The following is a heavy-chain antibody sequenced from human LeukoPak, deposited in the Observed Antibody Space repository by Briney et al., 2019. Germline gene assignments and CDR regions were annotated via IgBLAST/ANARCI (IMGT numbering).Heavy chain of an antibody. D-gene: IGHD2-15*01. CDR3: AKWRRYCSGGSCYEGDYGLDV. V-gene: IGHV3-23*01. Sequence: GGSLRLSCAASGFRFSSYAMSWVRQAPGKGLEWVSDISGSGPNTYYADSVKGRFTISRDNSKNTLDLQMNSLRAEDTAIYYCAKWRRYCSGGSCYEGDYGLDVWGQGTTVTVSS. CDR2: ISGSGPNT. CDR1: GFRFSSYA. J-gene: IGHJ6*02.